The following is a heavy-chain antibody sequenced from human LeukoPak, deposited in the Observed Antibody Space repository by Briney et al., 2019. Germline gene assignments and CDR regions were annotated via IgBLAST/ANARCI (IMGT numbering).Heavy chain of an antibody. D-gene: IGHD3-22*01. CDR2: IIPIFGTA. CDR3: ARHITMIARGGAFDI. CDR1: GGTFSSYA. Sequence: ASVKVSCKASGGTFSSYAISWVRQAPGQGLEWMGGIIPIFGTASYAQKFQGRVTITADKSTSTAYMELSSLRSEDTAVYYCARHITMIARGGAFDIWGQGTMVTVSS. J-gene: IGHJ3*02. V-gene: IGHV1-69*06.